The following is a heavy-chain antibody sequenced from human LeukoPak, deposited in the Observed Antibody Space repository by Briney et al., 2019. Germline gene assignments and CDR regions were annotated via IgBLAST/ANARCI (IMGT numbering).Heavy chain of an antibody. J-gene: IGHJ4*02. V-gene: IGHV3-48*04. Sequence: GGSLRLSCAASGFTFNSYSMSWVRQAPGKGLEWVSYISSSGSTIYYADSVKGRFTISRDNAKNSLYLQMNSLRAEDTAVYYCARDGVGATPLDYWGQGTLVTVSS. CDR3: ARDGVGATPLDY. D-gene: IGHD1-26*01. CDR1: GFTFNSYS. CDR2: ISSSGSTI.